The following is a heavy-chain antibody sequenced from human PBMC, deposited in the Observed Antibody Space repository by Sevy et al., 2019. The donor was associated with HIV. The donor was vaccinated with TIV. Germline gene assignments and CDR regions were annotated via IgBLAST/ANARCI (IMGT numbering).Heavy chain of an antibody. CDR2: IKEDGSEK. D-gene: IGHD3-16*01. CDR1: GFTFSSYW. CDR3: AGGGEGSWDAFDI. V-gene: IGHV3-7*04. Sequence: GGSLRLSCAASGFTFSSYWMSWVRQAPGKGLEWVANIKEDGSEKYYVDSVKGRFTISRDNAKNSLYLQMNSLRAEDTGVYYWAGGGEGSWDAFDIWDQGTMVTVSS. J-gene: IGHJ3*02.